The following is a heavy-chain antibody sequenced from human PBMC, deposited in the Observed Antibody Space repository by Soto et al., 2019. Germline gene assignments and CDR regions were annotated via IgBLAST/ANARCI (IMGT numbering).Heavy chain of an antibody. D-gene: IGHD3-16*01. V-gene: IGHV1-18*04. J-gene: IGHJ4*02. CDR3: ARVGGIYHAPPGGAGSAP. CDR1: GYSFTSNA. CDR2: ISTYSGDP. Sequence: ASVKVSCKTSGYSFTSNAITWVRQAPGQGLEWMGWISTYSGDPNYAQKFQGRVTMTTDTSTNTAYMELRNLRSDDTAVYYCARVGGIYHAPPGGAGSAPGGQETLATVPS.